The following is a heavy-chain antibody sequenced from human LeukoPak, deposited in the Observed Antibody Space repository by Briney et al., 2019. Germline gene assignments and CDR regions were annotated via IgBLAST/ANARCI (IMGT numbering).Heavy chain of an antibody. CDR1: GFTFSSYA. CDR3: ARVRYCSTTSCP. J-gene: IGHJ5*02. D-gene: IGHD2-2*01. CDR2: INHSGGT. V-gene: IGHV4-34*01. Sequence: GSLRLSCAASGFTFSSYAMSWIRQPPGKGLEWIGEINHSGGTNYNPSLKSRVTISVDTSKNQFSLKLISVTAADTAVYYCARVRYCSTTSCPWGQGTLVTVSS.